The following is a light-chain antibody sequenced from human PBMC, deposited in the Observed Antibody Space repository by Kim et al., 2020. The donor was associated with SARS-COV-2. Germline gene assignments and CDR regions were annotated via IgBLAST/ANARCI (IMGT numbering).Light chain of an antibody. Sequence: GQSVAGYCSDSSANNGSDFVSGYPRPPGTAPKLLICRTMARPSGVPDRFSGSESGSTASLAISGLRSENEAGCSCAAWDDSLHGFVFGSGTKVTVL. CDR2: RTM. CDR1: SANNGSDF. V-gene: IGLV1-47*01. J-gene: IGLJ1*01. CDR3: AAWDDSLHGFV.